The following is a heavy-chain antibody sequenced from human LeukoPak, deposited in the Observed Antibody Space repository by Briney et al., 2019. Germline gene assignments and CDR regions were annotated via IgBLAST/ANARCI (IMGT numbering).Heavy chain of an antibody. CDR2: ISSSGGGT. J-gene: IGHJ1*01. V-gene: IGHV3-23*01. D-gene: IGHD4-17*01. CDR1: GFTFSNYA. CDR3: ARGIYGDYDH. Sequence: GGSPRLSCAASGFTFSNYAMSWVRQAPGKGLEWVSAISSSGGGTYYADSVKGRFTISRDNSKDTLSLQMNSLRAEDTAVYYRARGIYGDYDHWGQGTLVTVST.